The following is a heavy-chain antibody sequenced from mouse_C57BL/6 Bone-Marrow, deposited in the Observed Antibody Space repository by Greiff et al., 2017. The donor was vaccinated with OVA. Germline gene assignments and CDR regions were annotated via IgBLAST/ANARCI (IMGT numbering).Heavy chain of an antibody. CDR3: ARRGYYDYDEAYFDY. V-gene: IGHV1-59*01. J-gene: IGHJ2*01. Sequence: QVQLQQPGAELVRPGTSVKLSCKASGYTFTSYWMHWVKQRPGQGLEWIGVIDPSDSYTNYNQKFKGKATLTVDTSSSTAYMQLSSLTSEDSAVYYCARRGYYDYDEAYFDYWGQGTTLTVSS. CDR1: GYTFTSYW. CDR2: IDPSDSYT. D-gene: IGHD2-4*01.